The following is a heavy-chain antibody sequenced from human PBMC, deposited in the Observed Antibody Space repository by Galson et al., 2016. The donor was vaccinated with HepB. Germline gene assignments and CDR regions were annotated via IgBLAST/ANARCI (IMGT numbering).Heavy chain of an antibody. D-gene: IGHD3-9*01. CDR1: GYTFKNYY. Sequence: SVKVSCKASGYTFKNYYIHWVRQAPGQGLEWMGRIILSSGSTIRAQRFQNRITMTGDTSTSTVYMELSSLRSEDTAIYYCARDGSHHDLDYWGQGTMVTVSS. CDR3: ARDGSHHDLDY. J-gene: IGHJ3*01. V-gene: IGHV1-46*02. CDR2: IILSSGST.